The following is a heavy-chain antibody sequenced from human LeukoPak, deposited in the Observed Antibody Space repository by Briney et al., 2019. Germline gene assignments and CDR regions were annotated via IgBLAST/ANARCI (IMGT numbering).Heavy chain of an antibody. J-gene: IGHJ4*02. CDR3: ARGAGGYCGGDCYSDYFDY. CDR2: IYTSGST. Sequence: PSQTLSLTCTVSGGSISSGSYYWSWIRQPAGKGLEWIGRIYTSGSTNYNPSLKSRVTISVDTSKNQFSLKLSSVTAADTAVYYCARGAGGYCGGDCYSDYFDYWGQGTLVTVSS. D-gene: IGHD2-21*02. CDR1: GGSISSGSYY. V-gene: IGHV4-61*02.